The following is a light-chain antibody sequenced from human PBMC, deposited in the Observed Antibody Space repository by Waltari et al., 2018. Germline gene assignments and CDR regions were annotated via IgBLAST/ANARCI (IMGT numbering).Light chain of an antibody. V-gene: IGLV2-14*03. J-gene: IGLJ3*02. Sequence: QSALTQPASVSGSPGQSITISCTGTSSDIGFYNYVSWYQQHPGKAPQLIIYDLYEGPSGVSNRFSGSKSGNTASLTISGLQAEDEADYYCNSYTGSSSWVFGGGTKLTVL. CDR3: NSYTGSSSWV. CDR1: SSDIGFYNY. CDR2: DLY.